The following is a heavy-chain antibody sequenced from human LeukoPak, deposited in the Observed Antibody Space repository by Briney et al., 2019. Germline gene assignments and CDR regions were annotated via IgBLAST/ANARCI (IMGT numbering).Heavy chain of an antibody. CDR3: ASDRITIFGVVTRYYFDY. V-gene: IGHV3-21*01. CDR2: ISSSSSYI. CDR1: GFTFSSYS. Sequence: PGGSLRLSCAASGFTFSSYSMNWVRQAPGKGLEWVSSISSSSSYIYYADPVKGRFTISRDNAKNSLYLQMNSLRAEDTAVYYCASDRITIFGVVTRYYFDYWGQGTLVTVSS. D-gene: IGHD3-3*01. J-gene: IGHJ4*02.